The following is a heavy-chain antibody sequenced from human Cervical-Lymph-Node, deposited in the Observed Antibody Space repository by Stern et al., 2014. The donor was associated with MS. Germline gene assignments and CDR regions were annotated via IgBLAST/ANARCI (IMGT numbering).Heavy chain of an antibody. J-gene: IGHJ4*02. CDR1: GGIFSSYT. V-gene: IGHV1-69*01. Sequence: VQLVESGAEVKKPGSSVKVSCKASGGIFSSYTISWVRQAPGQGLEWMGGIIPILGTATYAQNFQGRVTITADESSSTAYMEMRTLRSEDTAVYYCAGAFWSGYYSGYYFDYWGQGTLVTVSS. D-gene: IGHD3-3*01. CDR3: AGAFWSGYYSGYYFDY. CDR2: IIPILGTA.